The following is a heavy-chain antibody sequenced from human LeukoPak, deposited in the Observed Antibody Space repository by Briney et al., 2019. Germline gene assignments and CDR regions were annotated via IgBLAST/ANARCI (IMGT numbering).Heavy chain of an antibody. CDR3: ATSEPYCSSTSCYTSFDY. CDR1: GGSISSYY. CDR2: IYTSGST. V-gene: IGHV4-4*09. J-gene: IGHJ4*02. Sequence: SETLSLTCTVSGGSISSYYWSWIPQPPGKGLEWIGYIYTSGSTNSNPSLKSRVTISVDTSKNQFSMKPSSVTAADTAVYYCATSEPYCSSTSCYTSFDYWGQGTLVTVSS. D-gene: IGHD2-2*02.